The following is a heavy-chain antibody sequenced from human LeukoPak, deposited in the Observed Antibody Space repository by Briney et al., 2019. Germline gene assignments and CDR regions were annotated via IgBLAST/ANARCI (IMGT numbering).Heavy chain of an antibody. D-gene: IGHD6-19*01. V-gene: IGHV1-24*01. Sequence: ASVKVSCKVSGYTLTELSMHWVRQAPGEGLEWMGGFDPEDGETIYAQKFQGRVTMTEDTSTDTAYMELSSLRSEDTAVYYCARVGQQWLVSGGLVNWFDPWGQGTLVTVSS. J-gene: IGHJ5*02. CDR2: FDPEDGET. CDR1: GYTLTELS. CDR3: ARVGQQWLVSGGLVNWFDP.